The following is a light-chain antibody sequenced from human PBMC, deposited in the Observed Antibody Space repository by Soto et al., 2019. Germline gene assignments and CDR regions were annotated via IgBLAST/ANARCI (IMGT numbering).Light chain of an antibody. CDR1: QSVSTN. Sequence: EIVVTQSPGILSVSPGDRATLSCRASQSVSTNLAWYQQKPGQAPTLLIYAASTRASGIPARLTGSGSGTDFTLTISSLQSDDFAVYYCQEYSKWPLFTFGPGTRVDIK. CDR3: QEYSKWPLFT. V-gene: IGKV3-15*01. J-gene: IGKJ3*01. CDR2: AAS.